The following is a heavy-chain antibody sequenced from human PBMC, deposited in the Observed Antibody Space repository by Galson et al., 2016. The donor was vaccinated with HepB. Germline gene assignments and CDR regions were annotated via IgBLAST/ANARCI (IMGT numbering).Heavy chain of an antibody. D-gene: IGHD2-15*01. Sequence: SLRLSCAASGFTFSSYAMRWVRQAPGKGLEWVAVISYDESNKYFADSVQGRFTITRDNSYNTLYMQMKSLRPDDTAVYYCAKGVGGGALSLQDYWGQGALVTVSS. V-gene: IGHV3-30-3*01. CDR3: AKGVGGGALSLQDY. J-gene: IGHJ4*02. CDR2: ISYDESNK. CDR1: GFTFSSYA.